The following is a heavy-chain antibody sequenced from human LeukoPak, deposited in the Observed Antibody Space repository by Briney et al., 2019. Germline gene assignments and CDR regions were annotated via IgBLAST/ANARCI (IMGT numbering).Heavy chain of an antibody. V-gene: IGHV4-59*01. CDR3: ARGVYIAAAQYGY. J-gene: IGHJ4*02. CDR2: ISDIGSI. D-gene: IGHD6-13*01. CDR1: GGSISSYY. Sequence: SETLSLTCTVSGGSISSYYWSWIRQPPGKGPEWIAYISDIGSINYNPSLKSRVTISVDTSKNQFSLKLSSVTAADTAVYYCARGVYIAAAQYGYWGQGTLVTVSS.